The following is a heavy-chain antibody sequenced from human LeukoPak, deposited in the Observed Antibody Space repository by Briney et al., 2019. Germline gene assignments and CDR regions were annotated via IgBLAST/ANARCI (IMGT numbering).Heavy chain of an antibody. CDR1: GGTFSSYA. Sequence: ASVKVSCKASGGTFSSYAISWVRQAPGQGLEWMGGIIPIFGTANYAQKFQGRVTITADESTSTAYMELSSLRSEDTAVYYCASTRHCSSTSCRPDTNDYWGQGTLVTVSS. V-gene: IGHV1-69*13. CDR3: ASTRHCSSTSCRPDTNDY. CDR2: IIPIFGTA. J-gene: IGHJ4*02. D-gene: IGHD2-2*01.